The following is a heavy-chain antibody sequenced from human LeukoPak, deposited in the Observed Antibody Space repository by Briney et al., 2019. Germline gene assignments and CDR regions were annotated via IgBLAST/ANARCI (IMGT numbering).Heavy chain of an antibody. J-gene: IGHJ6*02. CDR2: IYHSGST. CDR3: ARRMVRGVIYYGMDV. D-gene: IGHD3-10*01. CDR1: GGSISSSNW. V-gene: IGHV4-4*02. Sequence: SETLSLTCAVSGGSISSSNWWSWVHQPPGKGLEWIVEIYHSGSTNYNPSLKSRVTISVDKSKNQFSLKLTSVTAADTAVYYCARRMVRGVIYYGMDVWGQGTTVTVSS.